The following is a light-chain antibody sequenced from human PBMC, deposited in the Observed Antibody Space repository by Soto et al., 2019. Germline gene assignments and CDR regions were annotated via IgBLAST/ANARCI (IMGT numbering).Light chain of an antibody. CDR2: GAS. J-gene: IGKJ4*01. Sequence: EIVMTQSPATLSVSPGERATLSCRASQSVSSNLAWYQQKRGQAPRLLIYGASNRATGIPARFSGSGSGTEFTLTISSLQSEDFAIYSCNQYNYWPLTFGGGTNVEI. CDR3: NQYNYWPLT. V-gene: IGKV3-15*01. CDR1: QSVSSN.